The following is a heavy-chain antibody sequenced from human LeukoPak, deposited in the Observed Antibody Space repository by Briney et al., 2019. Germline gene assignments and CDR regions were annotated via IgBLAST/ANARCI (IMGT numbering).Heavy chain of an antibody. J-gene: IGHJ3*02. V-gene: IGHV3-53*01. CDR2: IYSGGST. Sequence: GGSLRLSCAASGFTVSSNYMRWVRQAPGKGLEWVSVIYSGGSTYYADSVKGRFTIPRDNSKNTLYLQMNSLRAEDTAVYYCAREIGRPDYYDSSGYPDAFDIWGQGTMVTVSS. D-gene: IGHD3-22*01. CDR1: GFTVSSNY. CDR3: AREIGRPDYYDSSGYPDAFDI.